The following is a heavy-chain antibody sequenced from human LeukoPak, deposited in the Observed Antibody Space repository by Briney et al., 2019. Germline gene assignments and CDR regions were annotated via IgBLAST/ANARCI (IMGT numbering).Heavy chain of an antibody. Sequence: AETLSLTCAVYGGSFRGYYWSWIRQPPGKGLEWIGEINHSGSTNYNPSLKSRVTISVDTSKNQFSLKLSSVTAADTAVYYCARGGRTIFGVVMRNYGMDVWGQGTTVTVSS. J-gene: IGHJ6*02. V-gene: IGHV4-34*01. CDR3: ARGGRTIFGVVMRNYGMDV. D-gene: IGHD3-3*01. CDR2: INHSGST. CDR1: GGSFRGYY.